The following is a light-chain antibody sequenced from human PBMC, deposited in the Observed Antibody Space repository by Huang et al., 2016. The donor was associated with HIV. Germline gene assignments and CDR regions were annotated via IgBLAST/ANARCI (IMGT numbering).Light chain of an antibody. CDR3: QQSYSTPRT. Sequence: DIQMTQSPSSLSASVGDRVTLTCRASQSISSYLNWYQVKPGKAPKLLIYAASTLQSGVPSRFSGSGSETDFTLTISSLQPEDFATYYSQQSYSTPRTFGQGTDLEIK. J-gene: IGKJ2*01. CDR1: QSISSY. CDR2: AAS. V-gene: IGKV1-39*01.